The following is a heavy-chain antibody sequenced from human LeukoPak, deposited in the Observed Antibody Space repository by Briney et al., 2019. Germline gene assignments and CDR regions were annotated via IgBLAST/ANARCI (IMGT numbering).Heavy chain of an antibody. CDR1: GGSISSYY. V-gene: IGHV4-59*01. J-gene: IGHJ3*02. D-gene: IGHD2-15*01. CDR3: ARVRVVAANRAFDI. Sequence: SETLSLTCTVSGGSISSYYWSWIRQPPGKGLEWIGYIYYSGSTNYNPSLKSRVTISVDTSKNQFSLKPSSVTAADTAVYYCARVRVVAANRAFDIWGQGTMVTVSS. CDR2: IYYSGST.